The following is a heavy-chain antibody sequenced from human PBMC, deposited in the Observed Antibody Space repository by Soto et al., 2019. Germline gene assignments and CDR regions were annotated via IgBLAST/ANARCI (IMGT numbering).Heavy chain of an antibody. Sequence: SETLSLTCTVSGGSISSGGYYWSWIRQHPGKGLEWIGYIYYSGSTYYNPSLKSRVTISVDTSKNQFSLKLSSVTAADTAVHYCAREPLPDYGDSYYFDYWGQGTLVTVSS. CDR2: IYYSGST. J-gene: IGHJ4*02. D-gene: IGHD4-17*01. CDR3: AREPLPDYGDSYYFDY. V-gene: IGHV4-31*03. CDR1: GGSISSGGYY.